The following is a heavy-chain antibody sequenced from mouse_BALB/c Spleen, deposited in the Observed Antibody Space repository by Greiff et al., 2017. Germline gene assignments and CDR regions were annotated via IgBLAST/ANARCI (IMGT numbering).Heavy chain of an antibody. CDR2: IWGDGST. CDR1: GFSLTGYG. CDR3: ARAPPNWDVGAWFAY. J-gene: IGHJ3*01. V-gene: IGHV2-6-7*01. Sequence: QVQLKQSGPGLVAPSQSLSITCTVSGFSLTGYGVNWVRQPPGKGLEWLGMIWGDGSTDYNSALKSRLSISKDNSKSQVFLKMNSLQTDDTARYYCARAPPNWDVGAWFAYWGQGTLVTVSA. D-gene: IGHD4-1*01.